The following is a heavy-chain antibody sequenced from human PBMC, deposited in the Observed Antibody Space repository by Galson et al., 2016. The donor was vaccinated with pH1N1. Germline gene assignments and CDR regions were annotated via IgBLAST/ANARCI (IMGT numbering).Heavy chain of an antibody. Sequence: SLRLSCAASGFTFDTFAMHWVRQNPGKGLEWVAFISHNGHDQSYANSVKGRFTVSRDNSKNTLYLQMNSLRPDDTALYYCAREDWSYADTYYYGMDVWGQGTTVTVSS. CDR2: ISHNGHDQ. V-gene: IGHV3-30-3*01. CDR3: AREDWSYADTYYYGMDV. J-gene: IGHJ6*02. CDR1: GFTFDTFA. D-gene: IGHD3-16*01.